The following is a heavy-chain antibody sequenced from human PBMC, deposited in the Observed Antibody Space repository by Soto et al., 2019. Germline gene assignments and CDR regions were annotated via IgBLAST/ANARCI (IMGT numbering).Heavy chain of an antibody. CDR2: IYPGDSDT. Sequence: GESSNISCTVTVYRFTHYSIGWVRQMPGDGLEWRGIIYPGDSDTRYSPSFQGQVTSSASKSISTAYLKWSSLKASDTAMYYCATPYYYDSSGYYGRRYICGIDVRGQETTVTVSS. V-gene: IGHV5-51*01. CDR3: ATPYYYDSSGYYGRRYICGIDV. CDR1: VYRFTHYS. D-gene: IGHD3-22*01. J-gene: IGHJ6*02.